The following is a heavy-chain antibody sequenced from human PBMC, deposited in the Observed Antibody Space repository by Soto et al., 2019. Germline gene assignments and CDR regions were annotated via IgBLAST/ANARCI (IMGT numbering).Heavy chain of an antibody. CDR1: GFTFSSYA. V-gene: IGHV3-30*04. J-gene: IGHJ6*02. CDR3: ARDRRYCSSTTCYTLFYCYGMDV. Sequence: GGSLRLSCAASGFTFSSYAMHWVRQAPGKGLEWVAVISYDGSKKYYADTVKGRFTISRDNSKNTLYLLMNSLRAEDTAVYYCARDRRYCSSTTCYTLFYCYGMDVWGRGTTVTVSS. CDR2: ISYDGSKK. D-gene: IGHD2-2*02.